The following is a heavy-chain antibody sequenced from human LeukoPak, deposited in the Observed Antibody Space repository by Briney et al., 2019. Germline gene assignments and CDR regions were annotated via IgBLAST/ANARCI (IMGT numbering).Heavy chain of an antibody. Sequence: SETLSLTCAVYGGSFSGYYWSWIRQPPGKGLEWIGEINHSGSTNYNPSLKSRVTISVDTSKNQFSLKLSSVTAADTAVYYCARARTYYYDSSGYYGYWGQGTLVTVSP. CDR1: GGSFSGYY. CDR3: ARARTYYYDSSGYYGY. J-gene: IGHJ4*02. CDR2: INHSGST. D-gene: IGHD3-22*01. V-gene: IGHV4-34*01.